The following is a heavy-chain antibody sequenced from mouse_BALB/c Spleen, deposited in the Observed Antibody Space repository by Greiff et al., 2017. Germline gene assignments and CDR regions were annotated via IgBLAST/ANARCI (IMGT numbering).Heavy chain of an antibody. Sequence: EVQRVESGGGLVQPGGSLKLSCAASGFTFSSYGMSWVRQTPDKRLELVATINSNGGSTYYPDSVKGRFTISRDNAKNTLYLQMSSLKSEDTAMYYCARDGGLRRGFDYWGQGTTLTVSS. CDR2: INSNGGST. CDR3: ARDGGLRRGFDY. J-gene: IGHJ2*01. V-gene: IGHV5-6-3*01. CDR1: GFTFSSYG. D-gene: IGHD2-4*01.